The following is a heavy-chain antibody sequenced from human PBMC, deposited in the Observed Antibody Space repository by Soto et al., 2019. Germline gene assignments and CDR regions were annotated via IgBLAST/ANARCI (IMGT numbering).Heavy chain of an antibody. CDR3: ARDLDGLHDDTSGPFPRPG. J-gene: IGHJ1*01. D-gene: IGHD3-22*01. Sequence: PSETLSLTCTVSGGSISSYYWSWIRQPPGKGLEWIGYIYYSGSIYYNPSLKSRATMSIDTAGNQFSLKVSSVTVADTAVYYCARDLDGLHDDTSGPFPRPGWGQGTLVTVSS. CDR1: GGSISSYY. CDR2: IYYSGSI. V-gene: IGHV4-59*04.